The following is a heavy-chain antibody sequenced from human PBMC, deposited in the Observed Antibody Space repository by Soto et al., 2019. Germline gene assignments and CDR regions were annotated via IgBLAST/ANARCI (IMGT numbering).Heavy chain of an antibody. D-gene: IGHD3-10*01. CDR3: AKSLHTMVRGLGGTIGFDP. CDR2: ISGSGGST. J-gene: IGHJ5*02. Sequence: EVQLLESGGGLVQPGGSLRLSCAASGFTFSSYAMSWVRQAPGKGLEWVSAISGSGGSTYYADSVKGRFTISRDNSKNTLYLQMNSLRAEDTAVYYCAKSLHTMVRGLGGTIGFDPWGQGTLVTVSS. CDR1: GFTFSSYA. V-gene: IGHV3-23*01.